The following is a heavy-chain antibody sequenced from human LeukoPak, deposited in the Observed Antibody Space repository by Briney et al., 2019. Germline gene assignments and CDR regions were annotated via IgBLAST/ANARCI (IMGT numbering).Heavy chain of an antibody. CDR3: ARDLLNGMDV. D-gene: IGHD3-9*01. CDR2: MYISGST. J-gene: IGHJ6*02. V-gene: IGHV4-4*07. Sequence: PSETLSLTCTVSGGSVSSYYWSWIRQPAGKGLEWIGRMYISGSTDYNPSLKSRVTMSLDTSKNQPSLKLISVTAADTALYYCARDLLNGMDVWGQGTTVTVSS. CDR1: GGSVSSYY.